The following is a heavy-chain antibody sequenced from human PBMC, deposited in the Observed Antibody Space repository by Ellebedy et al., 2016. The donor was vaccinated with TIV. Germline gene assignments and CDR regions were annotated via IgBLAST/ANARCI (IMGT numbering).Heavy chain of an antibody. V-gene: IGHV5-10-1*01. CDR1: GYSFTNYW. Sequence: GESLKISCKGSGYSFTNYWISWVRQMPGKGLEWLGRIDASDSYTKYSPSFEGHVTISVDKSISIAYLQWSSLKGSDTAMYYCARQDGVWPKQDFWGQGTLVTVSS. CDR2: IDASDSYT. D-gene: IGHD2-21*01. CDR3: ARQDGVWPKQDF. J-gene: IGHJ4*02.